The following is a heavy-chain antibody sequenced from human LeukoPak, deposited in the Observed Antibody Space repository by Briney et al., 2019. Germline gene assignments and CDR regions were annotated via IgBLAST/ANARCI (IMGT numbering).Heavy chain of an antibody. J-gene: IGHJ4*02. CDR3: ARGGCSGGSCYGGMENPSYFDY. CDR1: GGSISSYY. V-gene: IGHV4-59*01. D-gene: IGHD2-15*01. Sequence: SETLSLTCTVSGGSISSYYWSWILQPPGTGQEWIRYINYSGSNNDKASLKSRVTISVDTSKNQFSLKLSSVTAADTAVYYCARGGCSGGSCYGGMENPSYFDYWGQGTLVTV. CDR2: INYSGSN.